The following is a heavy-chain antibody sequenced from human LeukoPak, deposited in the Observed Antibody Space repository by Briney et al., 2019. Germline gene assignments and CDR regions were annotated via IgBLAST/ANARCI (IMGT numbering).Heavy chain of an antibody. J-gene: IGHJ6*03. CDR2: ITADGSST. Sequence: GGSLRLSCAVSGFTFRSYAMKWVRQAPGKGLEWVSAITADGSSTHYTISVKGRFIISRDTPKNTLYLQMNNLRAEDTAVYFCARAWLRDYMDVWGKGTTVSVSS. CDR1: GFTFRSYA. CDR3: ARAWLRDYMDV. D-gene: IGHD5-12*01. V-gene: IGHV3-23*01.